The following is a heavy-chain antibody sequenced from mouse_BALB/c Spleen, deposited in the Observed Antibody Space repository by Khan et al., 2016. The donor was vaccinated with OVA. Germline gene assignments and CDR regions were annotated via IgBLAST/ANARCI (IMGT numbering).Heavy chain of an antibody. V-gene: IGHV9-1*02. D-gene: IGHD6-2*01. CDR3: ARFSSYWYSDV. CDR1: GYTFTNYG. Sequence: QVQLKQSGPELKKPGETVKISCKASGYTFTNYGMNWVKQAPGKGLKWMGWINTYTGEPTYADDFKGRFVFSLETSASTAYLQISNLKNEDMTTYFCARFSSYWYSDVWGAGTTVTVSS. J-gene: IGHJ1*01. CDR2: INTYTGEP.